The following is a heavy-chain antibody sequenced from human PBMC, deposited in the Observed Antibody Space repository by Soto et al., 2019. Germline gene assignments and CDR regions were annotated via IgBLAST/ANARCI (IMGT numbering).Heavy chain of an antibody. CDR2: ISGSGGST. Sequence: EVQLLESGGGLVQPGGSLRLSCAASGFTFSSYAMSWVRQAPGKGLEWVSAISGSGGSTYYADSVKGRFTISRDNAKNTLYLQMNSLRAEDTAVYYCAKGNDYSNYYDYWGQGTLVTVSS. CDR3: AKGNDYSNYYDY. V-gene: IGHV3-23*01. CDR1: GFTFSSYA. J-gene: IGHJ4*02. D-gene: IGHD4-4*01.